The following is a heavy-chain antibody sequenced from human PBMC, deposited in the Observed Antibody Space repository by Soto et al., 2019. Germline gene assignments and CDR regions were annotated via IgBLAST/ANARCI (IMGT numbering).Heavy chain of an antibody. CDR2: IYYSGSA. CDR3: ARIDPSPRGQWSLSYYFDS. CDR1: GGSMRSGSYY. V-gene: IGHV4-31*03. D-gene: IGHD3-3*01. Sequence: QVRLQESGPGLVKPSQTLSLTCTVSGGSMRSGSYYWSWVRQHPGKGLEWIGYIYYSGSAYYNPSLQSRVTISVDTSMNQFSLTLNSVTAADTAVYYCARIDPSPRGQWSLSYYFDSWGQGTLVTVSS. J-gene: IGHJ4*02.